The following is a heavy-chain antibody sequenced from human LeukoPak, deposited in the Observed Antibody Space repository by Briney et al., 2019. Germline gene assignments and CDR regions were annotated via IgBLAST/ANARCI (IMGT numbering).Heavy chain of an antibody. CDR1: GGSISSYY. CDR2: IYYSGST. D-gene: IGHD3-9*01. J-gene: IGHJ4*02. V-gene: IGHV4-59*12. Sequence: PSETLSLTCTVSGGSISSYYWSWIRQPPGKGLEWIGYIYYSGSTNYNPSLKSRVTISVDTSKNQFSLKLSSVTAADTAVYYCAATPHYDILTGYYDYWGQGTLVTVSS. CDR3: AATPHYDILTGYYDY.